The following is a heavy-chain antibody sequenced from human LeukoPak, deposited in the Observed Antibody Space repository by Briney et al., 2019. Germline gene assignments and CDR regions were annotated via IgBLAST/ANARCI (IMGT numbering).Heavy chain of an antibody. D-gene: IGHD3-22*01. CDR2: IYNSGST. J-gene: IGHJ3*02. Sequence: SETLSLTCTVSGGSISSGDYHWSWIRQPPGKGLEWIGYIYNSGSTYYNPSLKSRLTISVDTSKKQFSLKLSSVTAADTAVYYCARTQTMMGAFDIWGQGTMVTVSS. CDR1: GGSISSGDYH. CDR3: ARTQTMMGAFDI. V-gene: IGHV4-30-4*01.